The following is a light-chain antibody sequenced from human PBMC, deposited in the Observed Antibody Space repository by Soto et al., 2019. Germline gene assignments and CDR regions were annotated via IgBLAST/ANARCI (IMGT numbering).Light chain of an antibody. J-gene: IGLJ2*01. CDR3: SSYTRSRNTVI. CDR2: DVN. CDR1: SSDVDGYNY. V-gene: IGLV2-14*01. Sequence: QSALTQPASVSGSPGQSITISCTGTSSDVDGYNYVSWYQYHPGKAPKLMIYDVNNRPSGVSNRFSGSRTGNTASLTISGLQAEDEADYYCSSYTRSRNTVIFGGGTKLTVL.